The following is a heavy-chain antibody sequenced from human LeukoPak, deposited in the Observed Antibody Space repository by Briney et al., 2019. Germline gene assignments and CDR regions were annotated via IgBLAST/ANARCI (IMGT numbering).Heavy chain of an antibody. D-gene: IGHD3-22*01. CDR3: ARDRGDDTVSCFGY. V-gene: IGHV1-2*06. J-gene: IGHJ4*02. Sequence: ASVKVSCKASGYTITGYYVHWVRQAPGQGLEWMGRVNPNSGGTDSAQTFQGRITMTRDTSINTAYMELSRLRSDDTAVYFCARDRGDDTVSCFGYWGQGSLVTVSS. CDR1: GYTITGYY. CDR2: VNPNSGGT.